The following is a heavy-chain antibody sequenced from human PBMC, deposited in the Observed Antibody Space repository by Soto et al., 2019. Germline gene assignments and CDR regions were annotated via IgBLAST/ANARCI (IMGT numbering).Heavy chain of an antibody. J-gene: IGHJ5*02. CDR1: GYSFINFG. CDR3: ARMASAGTLNWFDP. Sequence: ASVKVSCKASGYSFINFGISWVRQAAGQGPEWLGWMNPGSGKTGYTSKFQGRVAMTRDASTATSHLDLTSLTSDDTAVYYCARMASAGTLNWFDPWGPGTLVTVSS. D-gene: IGHD6-13*01. V-gene: IGHV1-8*02. CDR2: MNPGSGKT.